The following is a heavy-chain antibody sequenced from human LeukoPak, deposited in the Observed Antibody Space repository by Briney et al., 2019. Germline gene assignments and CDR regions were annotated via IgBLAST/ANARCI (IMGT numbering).Heavy chain of an antibody. V-gene: IGHV5-51*01. CDR3: ARPLTILRGVGTSSDY. CDR1: GYTFTNYW. CDR2: IYHDDSDT. Sequence: GESLKISCNGSGYTFTNYWIGSVRQMPGKELEWLGIIYHDDSDTRYSPSFQGQVTISADKSISTAYLQWSSLEASDTDMYYCARPLTILRGVGTSSDYWGQGTLVTVSS. D-gene: IGHD3-10*01. J-gene: IGHJ4*02.